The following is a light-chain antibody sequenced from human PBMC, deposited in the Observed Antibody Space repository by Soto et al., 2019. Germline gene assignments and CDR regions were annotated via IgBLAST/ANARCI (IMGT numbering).Light chain of an antibody. CDR3: SSYTISSTPYV. CDR1: SSDVGGYTY. J-gene: IGLJ1*01. CDR2: EVS. Sequence: QSGMTKPASVSGSTGKSNTISGPWTSSDVGGYTYVSWYQEHPGNAPELMIYEVSNRPSGVSNRFSGSKSGNTASLTISGIQAEHEADYYCSSYTISSTPYVFGTGTKLTVL. V-gene: IGLV2-14*01.